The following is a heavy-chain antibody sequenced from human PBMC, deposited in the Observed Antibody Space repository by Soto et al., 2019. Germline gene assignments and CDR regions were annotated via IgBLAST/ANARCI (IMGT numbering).Heavy chain of an antibody. CDR3: GRHDARCGSCDY. J-gene: IGHJ4*02. V-gene: IGHV3-73*02. Sequence: EVQLVESGGGLVQPGGSLKLSCVASGLTFSASAMHWVRQASGKGLEWVGRIRNKADKYATVYAAPVQGRVTISRDDSKSMAYLQMDSRKTEDTAGYYCGRHDARCGSCDYGGQGTLGTVSS. CDR1: GLTFSASA. D-gene: IGHD5-12*01. CDR2: IRNKADKYAT.